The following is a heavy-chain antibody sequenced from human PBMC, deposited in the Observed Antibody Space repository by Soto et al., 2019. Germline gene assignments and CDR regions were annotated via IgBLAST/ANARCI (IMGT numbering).Heavy chain of an antibody. J-gene: IGHJ6*02. Sequence: PGGSLRLSCAASGFTFSSYSMNWVRQAPGKGLEWVSSISSSSSYIYYADSVKGRFTISRDNAKNSLYLQMNSLRAEDTAVYYCARGYCSGARCYYYYGMDVWGQGTTVTVSS. CDR1: GFTFSSYS. CDR3: ARGYCSGARCYYYYGMDV. D-gene: IGHD2-15*01. V-gene: IGHV3-21*01. CDR2: ISSSSSYI.